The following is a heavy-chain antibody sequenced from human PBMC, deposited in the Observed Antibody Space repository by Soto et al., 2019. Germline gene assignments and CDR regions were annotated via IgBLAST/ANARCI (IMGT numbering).Heavy chain of an antibody. J-gene: IGHJ4*02. CDR2: IFPDDSET. CDR3: ARRLYDTSGYRYFDF. D-gene: IGHD3-22*01. V-gene: IGHV5-51*01. CDR1: GYSFSSYW. Sequence: GQSLKICCKAAGYSFSSYWIGWVRQIPGKGLEWMGIIFPDDSETRYSPSFQGKVSISVDKSITTAYLQWSSLKASDTAMYYCARRLYDTSGYRYFDFWGQGTLVTVSS.